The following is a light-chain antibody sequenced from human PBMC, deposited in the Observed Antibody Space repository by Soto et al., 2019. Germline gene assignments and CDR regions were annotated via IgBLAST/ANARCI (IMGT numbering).Light chain of an antibody. CDR1: QSVSSSY. Sequence: EIVLTQSPGTLSLSPGERATLSCGASQSVSSSYLAWYQQKPGLAPRLLIYDASSRATGIPHRFSGSGSGTDFTLTISRLEPEDFAVYYCQQYGSSPPITFGQGTRLEIK. CDR3: QQYGSSPPIT. CDR2: DAS. V-gene: IGKV3D-20*01. J-gene: IGKJ5*01.